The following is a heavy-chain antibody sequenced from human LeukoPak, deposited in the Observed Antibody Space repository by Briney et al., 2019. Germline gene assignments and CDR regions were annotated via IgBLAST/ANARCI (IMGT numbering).Heavy chain of an antibody. CDR3: ARRGGGYDPYWYFDL. J-gene: IGHJ2*01. CDR1: GFTFTTYN. CDR2: ISTSSNTI. Sequence: GGSLRLSCTASGFTFTTYNMNWVRQAPGKGLEWLSSISTSSNTIYYADSVTGRFTISRENAKNSLYLQMNNLRAEDTAVYYCARRGGGYDPYWYFDLWGRGTLVTVSS. D-gene: IGHD5-12*01. V-gene: IGHV3-48*04.